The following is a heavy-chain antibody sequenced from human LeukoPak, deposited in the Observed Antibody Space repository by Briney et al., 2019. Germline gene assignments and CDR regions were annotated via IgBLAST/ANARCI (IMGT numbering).Heavy chain of an antibody. J-gene: IGHJ6*02. D-gene: IGHD2-2*01. CDR3: AKGLSTNYYYGMDV. CDR2: ISGSGGST. CDR1: GFTFSSYA. V-gene: IGHV3-23*01. Sequence: GGSLGLSCAASGFTFSSYAMGWVRQAPGKGPEWVSAISGSGGSTYYADSVKGRFTISRDNSKNTLYLQMNSLRAEDTAVYYCAKGLSTNYYYGMDVWGQGTTVTVSS.